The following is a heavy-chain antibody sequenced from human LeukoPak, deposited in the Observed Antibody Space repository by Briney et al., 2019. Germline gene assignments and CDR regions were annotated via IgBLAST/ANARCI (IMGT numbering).Heavy chain of an antibody. CDR2: IYYSGST. J-gene: IGHJ4*02. Sequence: SETLSLTCTVSGGSISSGGYYRSWIRQHPGKGLEWIGYIYYSGSTYYNPSLKSRVTISVDTSKNQFSLKLSSVTAADTAVYYCARHGSSSWYGSFDYWGQGTLVTVSS. D-gene: IGHD6-13*01. CDR3: ARHGSSSWYGSFDY. CDR1: GGSISSGGYY. V-gene: IGHV4-31*03.